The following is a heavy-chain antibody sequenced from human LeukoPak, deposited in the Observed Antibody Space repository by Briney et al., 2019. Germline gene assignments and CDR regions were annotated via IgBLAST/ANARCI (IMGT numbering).Heavy chain of an antibody. V-gene: IGHV3-7*03. CDR3: ATGAGCGY. D-gene: IGHD6-19*01. CDR1: GFTFSSYW. J-gene: IGHJ4*02. CDR2: IKQDGSER. Sequence: GGSLRLSCAASGFTFSSYWMTWVRQAPGKGLEWVANIKQDGSERNYVDSVKGRFTISRDNAKNSLYLQMNTLRDEDTTVYYCATGAGCGYWGQGTLVTVSS.